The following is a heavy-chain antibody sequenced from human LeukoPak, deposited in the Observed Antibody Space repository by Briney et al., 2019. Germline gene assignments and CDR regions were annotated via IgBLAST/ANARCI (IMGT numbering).Heavy chain of an antibody. V-gene: IGHV4-31*03. CDR1: GGSISSGGYY. Sequence: SETLSLTCTVSGGSISSGGYYWSWIRQHPGKGLEWIGYIYYSGSTYYNPSLKSRVTISVGTSKNQFSLKLSSVTAADTAVYYCARDAPAYSSARGWFDPWGQGTLVTVSS. D-gene: IGHD6-25*01. CDR2: IYYSGST. CDR3: ARDAPAYSSARGWFDP. J-gene: IGHJ5*02.